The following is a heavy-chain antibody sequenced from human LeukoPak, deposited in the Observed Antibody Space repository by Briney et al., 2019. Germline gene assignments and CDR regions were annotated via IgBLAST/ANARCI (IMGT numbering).Heavy chain of an antibody. Sequence: GGSLRLSCAASGFVVTANYLAWARQAPGKGLEWVSTISNGGNPFYGDSVKGRSTISRDESTNTFSLQLDSLRVEDMGVYYCALLSGGTFDYWGQGTQVTVAS. CDR3: ALLSGGTFDY. CDR2: ISNGGNP. CDR1: GFVVTANY. V-gene: IGHV3-53*01. D-gene: IGHD2/OR15-2a*01. J-gene: IGHJ4*02.